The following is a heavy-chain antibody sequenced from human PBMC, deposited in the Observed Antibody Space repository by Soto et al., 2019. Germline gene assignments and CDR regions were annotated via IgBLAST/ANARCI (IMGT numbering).Heavy chain of an antibody. J-gene: IGHJ6*02. CDR3: ARDSAPRISIAARPDPYYYYGMDV. D-gene: IGHD6-6*01. V-gene: IGHV1-69*13. Sequence: ASVKVSCKASGGTFSSYAISWVRQAPGQGLEWMGGIIPIFGTANYAQKFQGRVTITADESTSTAYMELSSLRSEDTAVYYCARDSAPRISIAARPDPYYYYGMDVWGQGTTVTVSS. CDR1: GGTFSSYA. CDR2: IIPIFGTA.